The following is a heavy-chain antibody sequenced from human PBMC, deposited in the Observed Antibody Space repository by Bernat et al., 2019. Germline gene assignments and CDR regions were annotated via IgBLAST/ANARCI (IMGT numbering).Heavy chain of an antibody. J-gene: IGHJ5*02. D-gene: IGHD4-17*01. CDR2: ISAYNGNT. CDR1: GYTFTNYG. V-gene: IGHV1-18*01. CDR3: ARDLQWYGDSSTNWFDP. Sequence: QVQLVQSGAEVKKPGASVKVSCKASGYTFTNYGFSWVRQAPGQGLEWMGWISAYNGNTNYAQKLQGRVTMTTDTSTSTAYMELRSLRSDDTAVYYCARDLQWYGDSSTNWFDPWGQGTLVTVSS.